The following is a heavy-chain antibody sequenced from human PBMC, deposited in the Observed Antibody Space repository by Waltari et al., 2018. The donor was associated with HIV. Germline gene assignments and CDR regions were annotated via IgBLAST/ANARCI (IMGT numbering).Heavy chain of an antibody. Sequence: EVQLLESGGGLVQPGGSLRLSCAASGFTFSSYAMSWVRQAPGKGLQWGSIISGSGSTTYSADSVKGRVTISRDNSENTLYLQINSLRAEDTAVYYCAKGAFDMVVVSALDSWGHGTLVTVSS. CDR3: AKGAFDMVVVSALDS. CDR2: ISGSGSTT. D-gene: IGHD2-21*01. CDR1: GFTFSSYA. J-gene: IGHJ5*01. V-gene: IGHV3-23*01.